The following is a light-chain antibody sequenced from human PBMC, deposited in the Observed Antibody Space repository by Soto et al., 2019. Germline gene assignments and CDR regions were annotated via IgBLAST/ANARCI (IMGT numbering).Light chain of an antibody. CDR3: QQYKNWPLT. J-gene: IGKJ4*01. CDR2: DAS. Sequence: EIVLTQSPATLSLSPGERATLSCTTSQSVSSFLAWYQQKPGQAPRLLIYDASNRATGIPARFSGSGSGTDFTLTISSLEPEDFAVYYCQQYKNWPLTFGGGTRVEIK. CDR1: QSVSSF. V-gene: IGKV3-11*01.